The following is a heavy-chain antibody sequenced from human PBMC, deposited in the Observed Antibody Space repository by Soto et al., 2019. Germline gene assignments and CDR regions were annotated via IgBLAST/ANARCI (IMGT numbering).Heavy chain of an antibody. CDR2: ISIGSGSI. CDR1: GFIFSNYA. D-gene: IGHD2-15*01. J-gene: IGHJ3*01. V-gene: IGHV3-48*02. Sequence: GGSLRLSCAASGFIFSNYAMNWVRQAPGKGLEWVSYISIGSGSIFYADSVKGRFTISGDDARNSLFLQMNTLRDEDTAVYYCVRDHRWAFDFWGQGTMVTVSS. CDR3: VRDHRWAFDF.